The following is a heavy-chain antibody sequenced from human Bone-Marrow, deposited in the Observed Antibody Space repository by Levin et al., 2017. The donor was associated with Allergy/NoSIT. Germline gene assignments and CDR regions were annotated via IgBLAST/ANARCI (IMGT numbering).Heavy chain of an antibody. CDR3: ATSGGEDY. Sequence: SQTLSLTCTVSGGSITTGGYYWSWIRQHPGKGLEWLGYIYYTGSTYYNPSLNSRIMMSVDTSKNQFSLELTSVTAADTAVYYCATSGGEDYWGQGILVTVSS. CDR2: IYYTGST. D-gene: IGHD2-8*02. J-gene: IGHJ4*02. CDR1: GGSITTGGYY. V-gene: IGHV4-31*03.